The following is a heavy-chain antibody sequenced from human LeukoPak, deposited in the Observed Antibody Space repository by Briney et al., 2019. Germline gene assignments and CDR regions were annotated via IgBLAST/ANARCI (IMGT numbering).Heavy chain of an antibody. CDR1: GFTFDDYG. D-gene: IGHD3-16*01. CDR2: INWNGGST. J-gene: IGHJ4*02. CDR3: ARDGGWRSTGRFDY. V-gene: IGHV3-20*04. Sequence: PGGSLRLSCAASGFTFDDYGMSWVRQAPGKGLEWVSGINWNGGSTGYADSVKGRFTISRDNAKNSLYLQMNSLRAEDTALYYCARDGGWRSTGRFDYWGQGTLVTVSS.